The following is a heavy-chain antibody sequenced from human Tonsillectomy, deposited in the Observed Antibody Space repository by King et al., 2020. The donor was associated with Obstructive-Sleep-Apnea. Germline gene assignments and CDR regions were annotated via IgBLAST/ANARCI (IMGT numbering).Heavy chain of an antibody. V-gene: IGHV4-39*01. CDR3: ASPSFYYDSRGYPTNNPNFDY. Sequence: LQLQESGPGLVKPSETLSLTCTVSGGSISNSSHYWGWIRQPPGKGLEWIGSIYYSGSTYHNPSLKSRVTISVDTSKNQFSLKLTSVTAADTAVYYCASPSFYYDSRGYPTNNPNFDYWGQGTLVTVSS. CDR2: IYYSGST. CDR1: GGSISNSSHY. D-gene: IGHD3-22*01. J-gene: IGHJ4*02.